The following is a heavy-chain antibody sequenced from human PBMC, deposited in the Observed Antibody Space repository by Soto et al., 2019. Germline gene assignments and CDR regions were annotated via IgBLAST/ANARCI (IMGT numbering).Heavy chain of an antibody. CDR1: GFTFSSYG. CDR3: AKDSRGYSYGTFDY. J-gene: IGHJ4*02. CDR2: ISYDGSNK. Sequence: QVQLVESGGGVVQPGRSLRLSCAASGFTFSSYGMHWVRQAPGKGLEWVAVISYDGSNKYYADSVKGRFTISRDNSKNPLYLQMNSLRAEDTAVYYCAKDSRGYSYGTFDYWGQGTLVTVSS. D-gene: IGHD5-18*01. V-gene: IGHV3-30*18.